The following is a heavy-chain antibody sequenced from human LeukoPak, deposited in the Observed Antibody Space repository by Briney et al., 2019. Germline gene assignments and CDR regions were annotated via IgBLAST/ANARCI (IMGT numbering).Heavy chain of an antibody. CDR1: GYAFTGYY. Sequence: ASVKVSCKASGYAFTGYYMHWVRQAPGQGLEWMGWINPNSGGTNYAQKFQGRVTMTRDMSISTAYMELSSLRSEDTAVYYCARDGPDSSGNWGGNYYYYMDVWGKGTTVTVSS. CDR2: INPNSGGT. CDR3: ARDGPDSSGNWGGNYYYYMDV. D-gene: IGHD3-22*01. V-gene: IGHV1-2*02. J-gene: IGHJ6*03.